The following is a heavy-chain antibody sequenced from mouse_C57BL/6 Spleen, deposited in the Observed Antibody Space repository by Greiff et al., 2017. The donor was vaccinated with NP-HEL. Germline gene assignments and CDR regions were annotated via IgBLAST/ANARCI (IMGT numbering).Heavy chain of an antibody. D-gene: IGHD1-3*01. CDR2: ISEGGSYT. Sequence: DVKLVESGGGLVKPGGSLKLSCEASGFTFSSYAMSWVRQTPEKRLEWVATISEGGSYTYYPANVKGRFTISRDNAKNNLYLQMSHLKSEDTAMYYCARESGGEYYFDYWGQGTTLTVSS. CDR3: ARESGGEYYFDY. CDR1: GFTFSSYA. V-gene: IGHV5-4*01. J-gene: IGHJ2*01.